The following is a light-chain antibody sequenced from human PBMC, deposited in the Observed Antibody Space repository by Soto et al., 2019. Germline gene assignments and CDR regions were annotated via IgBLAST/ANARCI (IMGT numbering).Light chain of an antibody. CDR1: TSNIGAPYD. Sequence: QSVLTQPPSVSGAPGQRVSISCTGSTSNIGAPYDVHWYQHLPGTAPKLLIYGDNNRPSGVPDRFSGSKSGTSASLAITRLQAEDEADYYCSSHTNSSPYVFGTGTKVTVL. J-gene: IGLJ1*01. CDR3: SSHTNSSPYV. CDR2: GDN. V-gene: IGLV1-40*01.